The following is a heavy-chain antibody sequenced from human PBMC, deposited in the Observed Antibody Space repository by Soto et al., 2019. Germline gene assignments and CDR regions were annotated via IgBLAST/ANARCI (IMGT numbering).Heavy chain of an antibody. CDR3: ARDSSEWGMAGRLDY. CDR2: ISYAGSNI. CDR1: GYTFRSYG. J-gene: IGHJ4*02. Sequence: VQLVESGGGVVQPGMSLRLSCAASGYTFRSYGMHWVRQAPGKGLEWVAVISYAGSNIYYADSVKGRFTISRDNSKNTLYLHLNSLRAEDTAVYYCARDSSEWGMAGRLDYWGQGTPVTVSS. V-gene: IGHV3-30*03. D-gene: IGHD6-6*01.